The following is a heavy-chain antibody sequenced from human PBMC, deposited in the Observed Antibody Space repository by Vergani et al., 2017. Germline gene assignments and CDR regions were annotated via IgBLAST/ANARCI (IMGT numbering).Heavy chain of an antibody. J-gene: IGHJ4*02. Sequence: EVQLVESGGGLVQPGRSLRLSCAASGFTFDDYAMHWVRQAPGKGLEWVSGISWNSGSIGYADSVKGRFTISRDNAKNSLYLQMNSLRAEDTALYYCAKGGSGSYLGYFDDWGEGSLVTVSS. CDR3: AKGGSGSYLGYFDD. V-gene: IGHV3-9*01. D-gene: IGHD1-26*01. CDR2: ISWNSGSI. CDR1: GFTFDDYA.